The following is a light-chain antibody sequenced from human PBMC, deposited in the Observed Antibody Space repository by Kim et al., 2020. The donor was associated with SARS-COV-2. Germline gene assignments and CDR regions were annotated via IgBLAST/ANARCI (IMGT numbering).Light chain of an antibody. CDR1: PSITRW. V-gene: IGKV1-5*01. J-gene: IGKJ2*01. CDR2: EAS. Sequence: SACVRDRAPPACRASPSITRWLAWYQQKPGNAPKLLIYEASNLKRGVPSRFSRSGSGTEFTLTISSLQPDDFATYYCQQYDSFSYTFGPGTKLEI. CDR3: QQYDSFSYT.